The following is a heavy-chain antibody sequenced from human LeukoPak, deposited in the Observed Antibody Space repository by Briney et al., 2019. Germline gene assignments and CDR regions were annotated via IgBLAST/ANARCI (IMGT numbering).Heavy chain of an antibody. CDR3: AKEQFLEWLLTEYYFDY. CDR1: GFTFSSYA. J-gene: IGHJ4*02. D-gene: IGHD3-3*01. CDR2: ISGSGGST. Sequence: GGSLRLSCAASGFTFSSYAMSWVRQAPGKGPEWVSAISGSGGSTYYADSVKGRFTIPRDNSKNTLYLQMNSLRAEDTAVYYCAKEQFLEWLLTEYYFDYWGQGTLVTVSS. V-gene: IGHV3-23*01.